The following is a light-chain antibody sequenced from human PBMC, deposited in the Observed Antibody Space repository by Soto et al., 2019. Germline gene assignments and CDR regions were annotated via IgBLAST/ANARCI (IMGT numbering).Light chain of an antibody. CDR1: SSNIGSNP. V-gene: IGLV1-44*01. J-gene: IGLJ3*02. CDR2: SNN. Sequence: QSVLTQPPSASGTPGQRVTISCSGSSSNIGSNPVNWYQQLPGTAPKLLMYSNNQRPSGVPDRFSGSKSGTSASLAISGLQSEDEADYYCSSYTTSSTWVFGGGTKLTVL. CDR3: SSYTTSSTWV.